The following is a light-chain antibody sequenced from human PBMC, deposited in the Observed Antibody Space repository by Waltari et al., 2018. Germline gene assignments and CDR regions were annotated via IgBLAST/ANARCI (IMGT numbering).Light chain of an antibody. CDR1: QSVGSSS. J-gene: IGKJ1*01. V-gene: IGKV3-20*01. Sequence: EIVLTQSPGTAPLSPGERVTLSGRASQSVGSSSLAWYQQKPGQAPRLVIYRASRRATGIPDGFSGSGSGTDFSLTISRLEPEDFAVYYCQQHGTLPATFGQGTKVEIK. CDR3: QQHGTLPAT. CDR2: RAS.